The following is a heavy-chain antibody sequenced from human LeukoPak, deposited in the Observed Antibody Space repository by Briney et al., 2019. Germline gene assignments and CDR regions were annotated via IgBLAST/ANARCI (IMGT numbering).Heavy chain of an antibody. CDR1: GFAFSTYS. Sequence: PGGSLRLSCAAPGFAFSTYSMNWVRQAPGKGLEWVSSITSTSAYIYYADSVKGRFTISRDNAKNSLYLQMNSLRAEDMAVYYCARVAGGSYHFDYWGQGALVTVSS. CDR2: ITSTSAYI. D-gene: IGHD1-26*01. J-gene: IGHJ4*02. V-gene: IGHV3-21*01. CDR3: ARVAGGSYHFDY.